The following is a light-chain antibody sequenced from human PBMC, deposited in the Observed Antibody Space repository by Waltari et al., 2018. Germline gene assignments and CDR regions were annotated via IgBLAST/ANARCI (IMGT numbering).Light chain of an antibody. CDR1: TSNIGRNY. Sequence: QSVLTQPPSASGTPGQRVTISCSGSTSNIGRNYVYWYQQFPGTAPKLLVYRNNEQPSGVPDRISGSKSGTSASLAISGLRSEDEADYYCATWDGSLTAWVFGGGTKVTVL. CDR2: RNN. V-gene: IGLV1-47*01. J-gene: IGLJ3*02. CDR3: ATWDGSLTAWV.